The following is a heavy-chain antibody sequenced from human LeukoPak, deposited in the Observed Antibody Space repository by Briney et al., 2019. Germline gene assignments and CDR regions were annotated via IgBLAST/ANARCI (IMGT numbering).Heavy chain of an antibody. CDR3: AKDHMSSPVTYGYSFDS. CDR1: GFTFSSYA. J-gene: IGHJ4*02. D-gene: IGHD5-18*01. Sequence: PGGSLRLSCAASGFTFSSYAMRWVRQAPGKGLEWVAAISGSGVSTRDADSVKGRFTISRDNSKNTLYPQMSSLRAEDTAVYYCAKDHMSSPVTYGYSFDSWGQGTLVTVSS. V-gene: IGHV3-23*01. CDR2: ISGSGVST.